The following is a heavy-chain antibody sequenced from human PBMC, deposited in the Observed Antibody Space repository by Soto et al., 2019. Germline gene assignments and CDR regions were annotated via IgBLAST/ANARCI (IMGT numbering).Heavy chain of an antibody. CDR2: ISYDGNNK. CDR3: ARAGCDGGSCYTLVGLRYGMDV. CDR1: GFILSTYA. D-gene: IGHD2-15*01. Sequence: QVQLVESGGGVVQPGRSLRLSCAASGFILSTYAMYWVRQAPGKGLEWVAVISYDGNNKYYADAVKGRFTISRDNSKNTLYLQMHSLRAEDTAVYYCARAGCDGGSCYTLVGLRYGMDVWGQGNTVTVSS. J-gene: IGHJ6*02. V-gene: IGHV3-30-3*01.